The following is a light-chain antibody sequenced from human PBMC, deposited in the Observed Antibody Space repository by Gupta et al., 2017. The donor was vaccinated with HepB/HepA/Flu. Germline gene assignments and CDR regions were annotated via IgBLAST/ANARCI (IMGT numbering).Light chain of an antibody. V-gene: IGKV3-11*01. CDR1: QSVSSY. Sequence: EIVLTQSPATLSLSPGERATLSCRASQSVSSYLAWYQQKPGQAPRLLIYDASNRATGIPARFSGSGSGTDFTLTISSLEPEDFAFYYCQQRSNWPSTFGQETKVEIK. J-gene: IGKJ1*01. CDR3: QQRSNWPST. CDR2: DAS.